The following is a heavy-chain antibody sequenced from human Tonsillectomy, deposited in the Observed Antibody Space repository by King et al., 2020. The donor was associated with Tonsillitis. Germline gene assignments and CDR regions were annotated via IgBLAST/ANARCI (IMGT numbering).Heavy chain of an antibody. CDR2: ISSSSSYI. D-gene: IGHD6-19*01. CDR3: ARDLFPRQQWLGNDAFDI. Sequence: VQLVESGGGLVKPGGSLRLSCAASGFTFSSYSMNWVRQAPGKGLEWVSSISSSSSYIYYADSVKGRFTISRDNAKNSLYLQMNSLRAEDTAVYYCARDLFPRQQWLGNDAFDIWGQGTMVTVSS. V-gene: IGHV3-21*01. CDR1: GFTFSSYS. J-gene: IGHJ3*02.